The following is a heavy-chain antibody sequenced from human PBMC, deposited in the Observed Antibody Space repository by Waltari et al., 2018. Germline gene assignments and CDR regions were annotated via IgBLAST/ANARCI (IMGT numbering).Heavy chain of an antibody. V-gene: IGHV3-23*01. CDR1: GFTFSTYV. CDR3: AKGWLRFSYFDF. Sequence: EVQLLESGGGLVQPGGSLRLSCAASGFTFSTYVMTWVRQAPGKGLEWVAIISGSGLIPHYADSVKGRFTVSRDNSKDTLFLEMTNLRADDTARYYCAKGWLRFSYFDFWGLGTLVTVSS. D-gene: IGHD5-12*01. J-gene: IGHJ4*02. CDR2: ISGSGLIP.